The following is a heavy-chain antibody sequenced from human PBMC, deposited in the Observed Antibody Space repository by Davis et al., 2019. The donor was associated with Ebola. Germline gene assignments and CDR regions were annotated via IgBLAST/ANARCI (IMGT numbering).Heavy chain of an antibody. V-gene: IGHV3-7*01. Sequence: GGSLRLSCAASGFTFTNAWMSWVRQAPGKGLETVAVINQDGNKKYYVDSVKGRFTISRDNAKNSLYLQMNSLRVEDTAVYYCARGKRYHESIGYHTWGQGTLVTVSS. CDR1: GFTFTNAW. D-gene: IGHD3-22*01. J-gene: IGHJ5*02. CDR3: ARGKRYHESIGYHT. CDR2: INQDGNKK.